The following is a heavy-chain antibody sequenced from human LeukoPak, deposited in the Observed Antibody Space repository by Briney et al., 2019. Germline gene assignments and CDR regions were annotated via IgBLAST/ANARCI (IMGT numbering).Heavy chain of an antibody. CDR1: GFTFSDRY. CDR3: VTVSSFDY. J-gene: IGHJ4*02. V-gene: IGHV3-72*01. CDR2: IRNQANSHTT. Sequence: PGGALRLSCAASGFTFSDRYMDWVRQAPGKGLEWVGRIRNQANSHTTEYAASVKDRFTISRDDSKNSLYLQMNSLKTEDRAVYYCVTVSSFDYWGQGTLVTVSS.